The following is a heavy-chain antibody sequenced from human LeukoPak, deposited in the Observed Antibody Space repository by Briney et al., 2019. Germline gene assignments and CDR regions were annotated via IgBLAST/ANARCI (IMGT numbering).Heavy chain of an antibody. CDR2: INPNSGGT. Sequence: ASVKVSCKASGYTFTGYYMHWVRQAPGQGLEWMGWINPNSGGTNYAQKLQGRVTMTTDTSTSTAYMELRSLRSDDTAVYYCARDGVVGATPDDYWGQGTLVTVSS. D-gene: IGHD1-26*01. CDR1: GYTFTGYY. J-gene: IGHJ4*02. V-gene: IGHV1-2*02. CDR3: ARDGVVGATPDDY.